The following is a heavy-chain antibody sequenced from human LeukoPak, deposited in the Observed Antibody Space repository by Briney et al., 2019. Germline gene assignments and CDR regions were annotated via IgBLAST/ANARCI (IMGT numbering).Heavy chain of an antibody. CDR3: ARFLAAVDGGGWFDP. D-gene: IGHD6-13*01. CDR2: IDTSGTT. V-gene: IGHV4-4*07. CDR1: GGSISSYD. J-gene: IGHJ5*02. Sequence: SETLSLTCTVSGGSISSYDWSWIRQPAGKGLEWIGRIDTSGTTNYNPSLKRRVTMSIETSKNQFSLNLSSVTAADTAVYYCARFLAAVDGGGWFDPWGQGTLVTVSS.